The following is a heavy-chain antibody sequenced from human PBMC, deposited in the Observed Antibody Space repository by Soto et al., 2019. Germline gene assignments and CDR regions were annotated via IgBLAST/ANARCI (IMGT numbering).Heavy chain of an antibody. CDR3: ARVPGP. CDR1: GGSLRRGGYS. V-gene: IGHV4-30-2*01. CDR2: IYHSGST. J-gene: IGHJ5*02. D-gene: IGHD3-10*01. Sequence: PSETLSPTCAVSGGSLRRGGYSWSWIRQPPGKGLEWIGYIYHSGSTYYNPSLKSRVTISVDRSKNQFSLKLSSVTAADTAVYYCARVPGPWGQGTLVTSPQ.